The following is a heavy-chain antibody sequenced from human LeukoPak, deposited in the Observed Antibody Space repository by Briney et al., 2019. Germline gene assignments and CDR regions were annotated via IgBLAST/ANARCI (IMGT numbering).Heavy chain of an antibody. V-gene: IGHV4-59*01. CDR1: GGSISSYY. Sequence: SETLSLTCTVSGGSISSYYWSWIRQPPGKGLEWIGYIYYSGSTNYNPSLKSRVTISVDTSKNQFSLKLSSVTAADTAVYYCAREGYYDSSSYPTFDYWGQGTLVTVSS. CDR3: AREGYYDSSSYPTFDY. D-gene: IGHD3-22*01. CDR2: IYYSGST. J-gene: IGHJ4*02.